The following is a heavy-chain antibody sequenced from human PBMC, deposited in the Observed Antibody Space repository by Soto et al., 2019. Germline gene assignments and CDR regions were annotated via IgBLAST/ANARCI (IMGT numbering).Heavy chain of an antibody. CDR1: GGTFGNTA. CDR3: ARDGDPGYSFWSGPLGGGRFDP. J-gene: IGHJ5*02. D-gene: IGHD3-3*01. Sequence: QVQLVQSGAEVKEPGSSVNVSCKTSGGTFGNTAVTWVRQVPGQGLEWIGGIVPLFGTANYTQKFRGRVMITPDESTSTAYMVLSSLRSDDTAIYYCARDGDPGYSFWSGPLGGGRFDPWGQGTLVTVSS. CDR2: IVPLFGTA. V-gene: IGHV1-69*05.